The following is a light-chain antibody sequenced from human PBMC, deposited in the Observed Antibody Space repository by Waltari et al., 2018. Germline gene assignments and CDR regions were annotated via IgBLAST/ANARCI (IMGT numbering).Light chain of an antibody. Sequence: QSALTQPPSASGSPGQSVTISCTGTSRDIGGSNFVSWYQQRPGKAPRFLIYDVKKGPSGVSDSFSGSKSGNTASLTVSGLQPDDEATYYCSAFAGSNNFGVFGGGTKLTVL. CDR3: SAFAGSNNFGV. J-gene: IGLJ3*02. CDR1: SRDIGGSNF. CDR2: DVK. V-gene: IGLV2-8*01.